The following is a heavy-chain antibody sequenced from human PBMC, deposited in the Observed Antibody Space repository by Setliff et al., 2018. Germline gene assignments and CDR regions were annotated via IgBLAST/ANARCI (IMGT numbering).Heavy chain of an antibody. D-gene: IGHD3-22*01. J-gene: IGHJ4*02. CDR2: IYSSGST. V-gene: IGHV4-30-4*08. Sequence: PSETLSLTCAVSGYSIRSGNYWSWIRQPPGKGLEWIGYIYSSGSTYYNPSLKSRVSISVDTSKNQFSLKLSSVTAADTAVYYCARESRYYYDNLGTLDYWGQGTLVTVSS. CDR1: GYSIRSGNY. CDR3: ARESRYYYDNLGTLDY.